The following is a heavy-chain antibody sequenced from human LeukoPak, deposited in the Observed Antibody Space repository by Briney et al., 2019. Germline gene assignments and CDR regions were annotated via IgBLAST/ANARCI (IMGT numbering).Heavy chain of an antibody. CDR1: GFTFDEYT. J-gene: IGHJ6*03. D-gene: IGHD3-10*01. CDR2: ISWDGTTT. Sequence: GGSLRLSCAGSGFTFDEYTMYWVRQTPGKGLECVSVISWDGTTTYYSESVKGRFTISRDNSKNSLYLQMNSLTTEDTALYYCAKASITPVRGIINYYYYMDVWGTGTTVTISS. V-gene: IGHV3-43*01. CDR3: AKASITPVRGIINYYYYMDV.